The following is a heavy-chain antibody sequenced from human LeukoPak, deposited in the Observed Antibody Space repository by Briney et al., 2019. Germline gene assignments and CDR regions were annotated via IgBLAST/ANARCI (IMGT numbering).Heavy chain of an antibody. J-gene: IGHJ5*02. V-gene: IGHV4-39*07. CDR3: ARVKFAAGTGDWFDP. D-gene: IGHD6-19*01. CDR1: GGSISSSSYY. CDR2: IYYSGST. Sequence: SETLSLTCTVSGGSISSSSYYWGWIRQPPGKGLEWIGSIYYSGSTYYNPSLKSRVTISVDTSKNQFSLKLSSVTAADTAVYYCARVKFAAGTGDWFDPWGQGTLVTVSS.